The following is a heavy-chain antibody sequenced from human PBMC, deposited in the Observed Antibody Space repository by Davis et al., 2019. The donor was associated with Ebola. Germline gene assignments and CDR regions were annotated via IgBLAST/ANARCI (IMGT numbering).Heavy chain of an antibody. CDR1: RDSFNGYW. Sequence: GESLKISCKGSRDSFNGYWIGWVRQMPGKGLEWMGIIYPGDSHTTYSPSFQGHVTMSADKSINTAYLQWSSLKASDTAIYYCARQRDNIGDYWGQGTLVNVSA. V-gene: IGHV5-51*01. CDR3: ARQRDNIGDY. CDR2: IYPGDSHT. J-gene: IGHJ4*02. D-gene: IGHD1-1*01.